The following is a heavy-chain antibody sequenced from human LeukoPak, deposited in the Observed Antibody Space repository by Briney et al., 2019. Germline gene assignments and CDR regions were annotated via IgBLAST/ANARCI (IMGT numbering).Heavy chain of an antibody. Sequence: GGSLRLSCAASGFTFSNAWMSWVRQAPGKGLEWVGRIKSKTDGGTTDYAAPVKGRFTISRDDSKNTLYLQMNSLKTEDTAVYYCTTVAPNYDFWSGYRYVWGQGTLVTVSS. CDR1: GFTFSNAW. CDR2: IKSKTDGGTT. V-gene: IGHV3-15*01. D-gene: IGHD3-3*01. J-gene: IGHJ4*02. CDR3: TTVAPNYDFWSGYRYV.